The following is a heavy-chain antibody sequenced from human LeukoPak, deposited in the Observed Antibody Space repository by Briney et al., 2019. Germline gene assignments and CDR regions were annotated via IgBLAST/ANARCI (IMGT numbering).Heavy chain of an antibody. CDR3: ARDGLYCTNGVCSSDI. CDR1: GGTFSSYY. CDR2: INPSGGST. V-gene: IGHV1-46*01. Sequence: ASVKVSCKASGGTFSSYYMHWVRQAPGQGLEWMGIINPSGGSTSYAQKFQGRVTMTRDTSTSTVYMELSSLRSEDTAVYYCARDGLYCTNGVCSSDIWGQGTLVTVSS. D-gene: IGHD2-8*01. J-gene: IGHJ3*02.